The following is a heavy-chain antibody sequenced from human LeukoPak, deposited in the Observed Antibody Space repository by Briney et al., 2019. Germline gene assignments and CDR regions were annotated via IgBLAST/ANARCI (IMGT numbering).Heavy chain of an antibody. D-gene: IGHD6-6*01. Sequence: SETLSLTCTVSGGSISSSSYYWGWIRQPPGKGLEWIGSIYYSGSTYYNPSLKSRVTISVDTSKNQFSLKLTSVTAADTAVYYCARVGSIASRRFDPWGQGALVTVSS. CDR2: IYYSGST. V-gene: IGHV4-39*02. CDR1: GGSISSSSYY. CDR3: ARVGSIASRRFDP. J-gene: IGHJ5*02.